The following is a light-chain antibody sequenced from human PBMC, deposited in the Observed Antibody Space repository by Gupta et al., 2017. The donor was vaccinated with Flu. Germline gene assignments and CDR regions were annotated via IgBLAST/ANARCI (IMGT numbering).Light chain of an antibody. V-gene: IGLV3-21*02. J-gene: IGLJ3*02. Sequence: YVLTQPPSVSVAPGQTARITCGGNNIGTKSVHWYQHKPGQAPVLVVHDDSDRPSGIPERFSGSNSGTTATLTITRVEAGDEADYSCQVWDSTSDHWVFGGGTKVTVL. CDR2: DDS. CDR3: QVWDSTSDHWV. CDR1: NIGTKS.